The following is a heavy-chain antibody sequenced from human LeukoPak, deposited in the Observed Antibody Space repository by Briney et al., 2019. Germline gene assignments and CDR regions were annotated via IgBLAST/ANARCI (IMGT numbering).Heavy chain of an antibody. CDR3: ARDPSGTGTGFDI. CDR1: GFTFSRTY. V-gene: IGHV3-66*01. D-gene: IGHD3/OR15-3a*01. J-gene: IGHJ3*02. Sequence: GGSLRLSCAAFGFTFSRTYIRWVRQAPGKGLEWVSVIYEGGDIYYADSVRGRFAISRDSSKNTVYLQMNGLRAEDTAVYYCARDPSGTGTGFDIWGQGTMVTVSS. CDR2: IYEGGDI.